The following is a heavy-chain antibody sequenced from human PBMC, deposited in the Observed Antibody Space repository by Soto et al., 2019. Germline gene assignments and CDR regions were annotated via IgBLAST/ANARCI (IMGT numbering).Heavy chain of an antibody. V-gene: IGHV4-30-4*01. CDR3: ARVGNGYHILTGFSSHY. D-gene: IGHD3-9*01. CDR2: IYYSGYT. J-gene: IGHJ4*02. Sequence: QVQLQESGPGLVKPSQTLSLTCTVSGGSISSGDYYWTWIRQPPGKGREWIGYIYYSGYTYYNPSPKIRITLPVDPSKNQFPLKLTLVTAEDTAVYFWARVGNGYHILTGFSSHYWGQGTLVTVSS. CDR1: GGSISSGDYY.